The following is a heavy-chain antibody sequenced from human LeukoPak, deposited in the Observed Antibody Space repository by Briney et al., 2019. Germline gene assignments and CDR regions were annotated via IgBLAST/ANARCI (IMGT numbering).Heavy chain of an antibody. CDR3: ARGIYWFDP. Sequence: SETLSLTCTVSGYSISSGYYWGWIRQPPGKGLEWIGSIYHIGSTYYNPSLKSRVTISVDTSKNQFSLKLSSVTAADTAVYYYARGIYWFDPWGQGTLVAVSS. CDR2: IYHIGST. V-gene: IGHV4-38-2*02. CDR1: GYSISSGYY. J-gene: IGHJ5*02.